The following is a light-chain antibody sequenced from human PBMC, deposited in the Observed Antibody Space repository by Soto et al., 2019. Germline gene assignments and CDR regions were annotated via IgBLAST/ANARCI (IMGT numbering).Light chain of an antibody. Sequence: QSVLTQQPSASGPPGQRVTISCSGSSSNIGSNTVNWYQQLPGTAPKLLIYSNNQRPSGVPDRFSGSKSGTSASLAISGLQSEDEANYYWEAWDDSRIGSYAFGPGTKVTVL. V-gene: IGLV1-44*01. CDR2: SNN. CDR3: EAWDDSRIGSYA. CDR1: SSNIGSNT. J-gene: IGLJ1*01.